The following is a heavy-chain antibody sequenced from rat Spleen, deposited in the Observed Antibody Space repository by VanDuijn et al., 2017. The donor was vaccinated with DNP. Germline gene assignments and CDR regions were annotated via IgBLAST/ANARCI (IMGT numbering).Heavy chain of an antibody. Sequence: EVQLVESGGGPVQPGRSLKLSCTASGFSFSRFYMAWVRQAPKKGLEWVATISIGGGGTYYPDSVKGRFTISRDNAKSSLYLQMNSLMSEDTATYYCARQRVMYTTATGFAYWGQGTLVTVSS. CDR2: ISIGGGGT. D-gene: IGHD1-6*01. V-gene: IGHV5-25*01. CDR3: ARQRVMYTTATGFAY. CDR1: GFSFSRFY. J-gene: IGHJ3*01.